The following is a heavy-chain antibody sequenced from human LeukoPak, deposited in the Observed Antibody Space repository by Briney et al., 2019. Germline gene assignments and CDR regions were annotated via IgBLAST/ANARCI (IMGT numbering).Heavy chain of an antibody. Sequence: GGSLSLSCAASGFTVSDNYMSWVRQAPGKGLEWVSTVYSGGLTYYADPVKGRFTISRDNSKNTLYLQMSSLRAEDTAVYYCVRDRWPGLGDFWGQGTTVTVSS. D-gene: IGHD6-19*01. J-gene: IGHJ6*02. CDR2: VYSGGLT. CDR1: GFTVSDNY. CDR3: VRDRWPGLGDF. V-gene: IGHV3-66*01.